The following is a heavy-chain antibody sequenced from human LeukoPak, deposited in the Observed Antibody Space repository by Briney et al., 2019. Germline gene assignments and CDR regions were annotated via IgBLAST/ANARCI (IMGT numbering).Heavy chain of an antibody. CDR2: VYYTGNT. J-gene: IGHJ4*02. CDR3: ARAPMDEYSSNFDY. V-gene: IGHV4-59*02. CDR1: GGSVSSYY. D-gene: IGHD4-11*01. Sequence: SETLSLTCTVSGGSVSSYYWSWIRQPPGKGLQWIGYVYYTGNTNYNPSLKSRVTMSVDTSKNQFSLNLRSVAAADTAAYYCARAPMDEYSSNFDYWGQGILITVSS.